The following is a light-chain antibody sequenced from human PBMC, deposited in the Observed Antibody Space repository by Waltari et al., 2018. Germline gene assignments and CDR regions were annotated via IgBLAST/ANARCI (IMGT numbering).Light chain of an antibody. Sequence: QSALIQPRAVSRSPGQSVIISCTGASSDVGAYDYVSWYQQHPGKAPTLIIYDVNNRPSGVPDRFSGSKSGYTASLTISGLQAEDEADYYCCSYAGNDANYVFGTGTKLT. V-gene: IGLV2-11*01. CDR1: SSDVGAYDY. J-gene: IGLJ1*01. CDR3: CSYAGNDANYV. CDR2: DVN.